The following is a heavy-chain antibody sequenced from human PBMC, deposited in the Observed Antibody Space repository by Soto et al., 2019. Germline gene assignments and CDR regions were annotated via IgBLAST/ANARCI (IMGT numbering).Heavy chain of an antibody. Sequence: QLQLQESGPGLVKPSETLSLTCSVSDDSINSDKYYWGWIRKPPGKGLEWIGSIYYRGNAYYHPSLQTRVTISLDKSRSQFSLKLNSVTAADSAVYFCARLEGLATISDYFDFWGPGALVTVSS. CDR3: ARLEGLATISDYFDF. D-gene: IGHD3-9*01. J-gene: IGHJ4*02. V-gene: IGHV4-39*01. CDR2: IYYRGNA. CDR1: DDSINSDKYY.